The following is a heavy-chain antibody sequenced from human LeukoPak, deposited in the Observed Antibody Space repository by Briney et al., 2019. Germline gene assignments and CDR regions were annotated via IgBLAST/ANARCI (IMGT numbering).Heavy chain of an antibody. Sequence: SETLTLTCSVSGGSISGYFWTWIRQSPGKGLEWIGFIHYTGSINYNPSLKSRVTMSVDTSKNQFSLKLTSVTAADSVVYYCARNFCTGGSCYINDDWGQGTLVTVSS. CDR1: GGSISGYF. J-gene: IGHJ4*02. CDR2: IHYTGSI. D-gene: IGHD2-15*01. V-gene: IGHV4-59*01. CDR3: ARNFCTGGSCYINDD.